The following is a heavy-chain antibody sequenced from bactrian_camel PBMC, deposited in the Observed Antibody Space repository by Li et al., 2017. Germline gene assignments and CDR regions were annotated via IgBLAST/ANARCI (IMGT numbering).Heavy chain of an antibody. Sequence: VQLVESGGGLVQPGGSLSLSCAASGFTFSSYDMSWVRQAPGKGLEWVSTIISGVSGGSTTYYADSVKGRYTISGDNAKNTVYLQMNSLKPEDTAVYYCVRDIGYGAKAFSYWGQGTQVTVS. V-gene: IGHV3S40*01. CDR3: VRDIGYGAKAFSY. CDR2: IISGVSGGSTT. D-gene: IGHD1*01. J-gene: IGHJ6*01. CDR1: GFTFSSYD.